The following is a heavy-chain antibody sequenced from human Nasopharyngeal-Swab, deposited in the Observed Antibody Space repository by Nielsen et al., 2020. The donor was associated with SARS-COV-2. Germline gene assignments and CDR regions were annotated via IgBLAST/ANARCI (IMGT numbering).Heavy chain of an antibody. V-gene: IGHV1-18*01. CDR2: ISAHNGHT. CDR1: GYTFSTYD. CDR3: AGVNYLYYISGWRFDY. J-gene: IGHJ4*02. Sequence: ASVKVSCKASGYTFSTYDIIWVRQAPGQGLEWMGWISAHNGHTNYGQKLQGRITMTTDTSTNTAYMELRSLTSDDPAVYYCAGVNYLYYISGWRFDYWGQGTLVTVSS. D-gene: IGHD6-19*01.